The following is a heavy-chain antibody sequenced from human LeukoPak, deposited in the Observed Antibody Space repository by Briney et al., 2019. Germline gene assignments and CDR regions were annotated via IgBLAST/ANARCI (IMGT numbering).Heavy chain of an antibody. J-gene: IGHJ3*02. V-gene: IGHV1-2*02. Sequence: ASVKVSCKASGYTFTDYYMHWVRQAPGQGLEWMGWINPNSGGTNYAQKFQGRVTMARDTSISTAYMELSSLRSEDTAVYYCAAESNLTGDDAFDIWGQGTMVTVSS. CDR3: AAESNLTGDDAFDI. D-gene: IGHD7-27*01. CDR2: INPNSGGT. CDR1: GYTFTDYY.